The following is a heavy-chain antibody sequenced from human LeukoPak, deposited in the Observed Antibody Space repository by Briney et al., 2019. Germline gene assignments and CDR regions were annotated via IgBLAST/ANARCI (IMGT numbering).Heavy chain of an antibody. J-gene: IGHJ5*02. CDR2: IYHSGST. CDR1: GVSISSSNW. Sequence: SETLSLTCAVSGVSISSSNWWHWVRQPPGKGLGWIGEIYHSGSTNYNPSLKSRVTISLDKSENQFSLKLSSVTAADTAVYYCSRLPDPWGQGTLVTVSS. CDR3: SRLPDP. V-gene: IGHV4-4*02.